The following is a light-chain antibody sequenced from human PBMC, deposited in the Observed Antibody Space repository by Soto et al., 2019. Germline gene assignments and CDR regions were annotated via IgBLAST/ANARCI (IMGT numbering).Light chain of an antibody. CDR1: QTISSDY. Sequence: ESVLTQSPGTLSLSPGERATLSGRASQTISSDYLAWYQQKPGQAPRLLIFGAATRAADIPDRFSGSGSGTDFTLTISRLEPEDFAVYYCQRYGSSPTFGQGTKVDIK. CDR2: GAA. J-gene: IGKJ1*01. V-gene: IGKV3-20*01. CDR3: QRYGSSPT.